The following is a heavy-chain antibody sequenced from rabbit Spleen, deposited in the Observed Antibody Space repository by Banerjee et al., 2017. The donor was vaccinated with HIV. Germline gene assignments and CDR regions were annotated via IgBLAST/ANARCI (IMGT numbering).Heavy chain of an antibody. D-gene: IGHD8-1*01. Sequence: QEQLVESGGGLVKPEGSLTLTCKASGFSFSNNDYMCWVRQAPGKGLEWISCIAGSSSGFTYSATWAKGRFTISKTSSTTVTLQMTSLTATDTATYFCSRDAGSGDYIDVYFDLWGQGTLVTVS. J-gene: IGHJ4*01. CDR2: IAGSSSGFT. CDR1: GFSFSNNDY. CDR3: SRDAGSGDYIDVYFDL. V-gene: IGHV1S45*01.